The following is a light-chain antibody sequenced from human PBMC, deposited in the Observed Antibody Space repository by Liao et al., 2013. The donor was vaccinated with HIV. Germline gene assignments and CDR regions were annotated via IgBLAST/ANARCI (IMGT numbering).Light chain of an antibody. Sequence: SYELTQPPSVSVAPGKTARITCGGNNIGGQSLHWYQQKPGQAPLLVIYYSTVRPSGIPERFSGSNSGNTATLTISRVEAGDEADYYCQVWDSSSDHPYVFGSGTKVTVL. CDR1: NIGGQS. CDR3: QVWDSSSDHPYV. J-gene: IGLJ1*01. V-gene: IGLV3-21*01. CDR2: YST.